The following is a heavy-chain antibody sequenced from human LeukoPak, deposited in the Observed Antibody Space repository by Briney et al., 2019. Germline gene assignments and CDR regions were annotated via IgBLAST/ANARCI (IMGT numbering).Heavy chain of an antibody. V-gene: IGHV5-51*01. J-gene: IGHJ3*02. CDR2: IYPGDSDT. CDR3: ARHSLRYFDFYAFDI. Sequence: GESLKISCKGSGYSFTSYWIGWVRQMPGKGLEWMGIIYPGDSDTRYSPSFQGQDTISADKSISTAYLQWSSLKASDTAMYYCARHSLRYFDFYAFDIWGQGTMVTVSS. CDR1: GYSFTSYW. D-gene: IGHD3-9*01.